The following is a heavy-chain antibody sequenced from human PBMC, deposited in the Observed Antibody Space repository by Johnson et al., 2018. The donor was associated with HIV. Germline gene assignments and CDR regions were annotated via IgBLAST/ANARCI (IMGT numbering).Heavy chain of an antibody. CDR3: ARENMNWEGFDM. CDR1: GFTFTNAW. Sequence: VQLVESGGALVKHGGSLRLSCAASGFTFTNAWMSWVRQAPGRGLEWVGRIKSKSDGGTTDYAAPVKGRFTISRDDSKNTAYLQMNSLKTEDTAVYYCARENMNWEGFDMWGQGTMVTVSS. CDR2: IKSKSDGGTT. J-gene: IGHJ3*02. V-gene: IGHV3-15*02. D-gene: IGHD7-27*01.